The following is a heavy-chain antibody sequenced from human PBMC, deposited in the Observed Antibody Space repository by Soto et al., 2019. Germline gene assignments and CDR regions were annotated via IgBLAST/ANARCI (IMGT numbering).Heavy chain of an antibody. CDR3: ASDIDG. Sequence: EVQVVESGGGLVQPGGSLRLSCAVSGFTFSSYNMNWVRQAPGKGLEWVSYISSSSNTKFYADSVKGRFTISKDNARNPLYLKMNSLRAEDTAVYYCASDIDGGGQGTLVTVSS. V-gene: IGHV3-48*01. CDR1: GFTFSSYN. CDR2: ISSSSNTK. J-gene: IGHJ4*02. D-gene: IGHD2-15*01.